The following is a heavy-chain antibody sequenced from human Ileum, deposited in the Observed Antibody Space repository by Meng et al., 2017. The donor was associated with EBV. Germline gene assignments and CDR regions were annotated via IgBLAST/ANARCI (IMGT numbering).Heavy chain of an antibody. CDR2: IYHHGTT. D-gene: IGHD3-22*01. V-gene: IGHV4-4*02. Sequence: QGRLQESGPRLVKPSGTVSLTCAVSSGSIISSKWWSWVRQSPGTGLEWIGEIYHHGTTNYNPSLKSRVTISVDTSKNKFFLNLTSLTAADTAVYYCARLDSSGYYFGGWFDPWGQGILVTVSS. CDR3: ARLDSSGYYFGGWFDP. J-gene: IGHJ5*02. CDR1: SGSIISSKW.